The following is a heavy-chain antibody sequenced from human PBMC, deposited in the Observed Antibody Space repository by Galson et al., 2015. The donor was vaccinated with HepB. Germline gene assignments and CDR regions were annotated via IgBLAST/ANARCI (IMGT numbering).Heavy chain of an antibody. V-gene: IGHV3-23*01. D-gene: IGHD3-22*01. CDR3: AKDVEPMIVGVGAFDI. Sequence: SLRLSCAASGFTFSSYAMSWVRQAPGKGLEWVSAISGSGGSTYYADSVKGRFTISRDNSKNTLYLQMNSLRAEDTAVYYCAKDVEPMIVGVGAFDIWGQGTMVTVSS. CDR1: GFTFSSYA. J-gene: IGHJ3*02. CDR2: ISGSGGST.